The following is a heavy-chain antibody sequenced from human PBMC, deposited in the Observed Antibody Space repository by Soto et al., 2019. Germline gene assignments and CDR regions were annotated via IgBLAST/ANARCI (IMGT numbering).Heavy chain of an antibody. D-gene: IGHD3-10*01. Sequence: ASVKVSCKASGYTFTSYDINWVRQATGQGLEWMGWMNPNSGNTGYAQKFQGRVTMTRNTSISTAYMELSSLRSEDTAVYYCARAARYYYGSGSYYNGNDAFDIWGQGTMVTVS. J-gene: IGHJ3*02. CDR2: MNPNSGNT. CDR1: GYTFTSYD. CDR3: ARAARYYYGSGSYYNGNDAFDI. V-gene: IGHV1-8*01.